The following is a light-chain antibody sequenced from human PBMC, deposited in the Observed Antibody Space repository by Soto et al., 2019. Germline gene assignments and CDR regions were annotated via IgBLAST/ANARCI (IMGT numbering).Light chain of an antibody. CDR3: SSHTNINTWV. CDR2: DVS. CDR1: SSDVGGYNY. Sequence: QAVLTQPASVSGSPGQSIAISCTGTSSDVGGYNYVSWYQQHPGKAPKLMIFDVSNRPSGVSNRFSGSKSGNTASLTISGLQAEDEADYYCSSHTNINTWVFGGGTQLTVL. J-gene: IGLJ3*02. V-gene: IGLV2-14*03.